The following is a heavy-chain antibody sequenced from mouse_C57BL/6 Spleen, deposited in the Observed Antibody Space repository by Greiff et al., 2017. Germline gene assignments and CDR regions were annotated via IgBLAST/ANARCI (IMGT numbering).Heavy chain of an antibody. D-gene: IGHD1-1*01. Sequence: VQLTQSGPELVKPGASVKISCKASGYSFTGYYMNWVKQSPEKSLEWIGEINPSTGGTPYNQKFKAKATLTVDKSSSTAYMQLKSLTSEDSAVYYCARGTVVASSGWYFDVWGTGTTVTVSS. CDR2: INPSTGGT. CDR1: GYSFTGYY. V-gene: IGHV1-42*01. J-gene: IGHJ1*03. CDR3: ARGTVVASSGWYFDV.